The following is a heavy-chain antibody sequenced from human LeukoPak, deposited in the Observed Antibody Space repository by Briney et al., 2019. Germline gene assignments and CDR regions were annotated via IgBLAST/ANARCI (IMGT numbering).Heavy chain of an antibody. CDR3: ARIYSSSWFPNWFDP. Sequence: PSETVSLTCTVSGYSISSGYFWGWIRQPPGKGLECIGTIYHSGSTYYNPSLKSRVTISVDTSKNQFSLKLNSVTAADTAVYYCARIYSSSWFPNWFDPWGQGTLVTVSS. J-gene: IGHJ5*02. CDR1: GYSISSGYF. D-gene: IGHD6-13*01. CDR2: IYHSGST. V-gene: IGHV4-38-2*02.